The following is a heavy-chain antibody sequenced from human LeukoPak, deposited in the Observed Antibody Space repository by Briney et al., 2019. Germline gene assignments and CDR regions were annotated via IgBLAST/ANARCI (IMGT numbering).Heavy chain of an antibody. D-gene: IGHD5-24*01. Sequence: GGSLRLSCGASKFTFSDYSMNWVRQAPGKGLEWVSYISSSSSATYYADSVKGRFTISRDNAKNSLYLQMNSLRAEDTAVYYCAKPSVRRDGSPGIWGQGTMVTASS. J-gene: IGHJ3*02. CDR3: AKPSVRRDGSPGI. CDR1: KFTFSDYS. V-gene: IGHV3-48*01. CDR2: ISSSSSAT.